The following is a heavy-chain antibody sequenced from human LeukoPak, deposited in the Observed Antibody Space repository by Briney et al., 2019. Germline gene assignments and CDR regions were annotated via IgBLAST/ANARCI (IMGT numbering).Heavy chain of an antibody. V-gene: IGHV3-23*01. CDR3: AIFSIAAAQGSC. J-gene: IGHJ4*02. CDR2: ISGSGGST. D-gene: IGHD6-13*01. Sequence: PGGSLRLSCAASGFTFSSYSMNWVRQAPGKGLEWVSAISGSGGSTYYADSVRGRFTISRDNSKNTLYLQMNSLRAEDTAVYYCAIFSIAAAQGSCWGQGTLVTVSS. CDR1: GFTFSSYS.